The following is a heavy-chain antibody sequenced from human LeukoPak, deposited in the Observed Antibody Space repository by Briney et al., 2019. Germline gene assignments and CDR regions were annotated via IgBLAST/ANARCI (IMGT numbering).Heavy chain of an antibody. Sequence: QAGGSLRLSCAASGFTFSTYWMSWVRRAPGKGLEWVANIKQDGSEKYYVDSVKGRFTISRDNSKNTLYLQMNSLRAEDTAVYYCAKDYETAIDDPDAFDIWGQGTMVTVSS. CDR1: GFTFSTYW. V-gene: IGHV3-7*03. J-gene: IGHJ3*02. D-gene: IGHD2-21*02. CDR2: IKQDGSEK. CDR3: AKDYETAIDDPDAFDI.